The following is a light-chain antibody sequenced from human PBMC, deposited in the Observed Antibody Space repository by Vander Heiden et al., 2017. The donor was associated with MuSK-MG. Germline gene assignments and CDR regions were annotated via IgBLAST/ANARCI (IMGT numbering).Light chain of an antibody. CDR1: SLRSYY. Sequence: SSELTQDPAVSVALGQTVRITCQGDSLRSYYASWYQQKPGQAPVLVISTKNNRPSGIPDRFSGSTSGNTASLTITGAQAEDEADYYCNSRDSGGSQGVFGGGTKLTVL. J-gene: IGLJ2*01. V-gene: IGLV3-19*01. CDR3: NSRDSGGSQGV. CDR2: TKN.